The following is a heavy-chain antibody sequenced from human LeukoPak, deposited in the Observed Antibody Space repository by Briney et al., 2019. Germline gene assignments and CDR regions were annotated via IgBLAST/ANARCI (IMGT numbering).Heavy chain of an antibody. CDR3: VRDRRSSWFYY. J-gene: IGHJ4*02. Sequence: SETLSLTCAVSGGSISSSNYYWGWIRQPPGKGLEWIGTMYYSGSTYYNPSLKSRVTISVDTSNNHFSLKLSSVTAADTAVYYCVRDRRSSWFYYWGQGTLVTVSS. V-gene: IGHV4-39*07. CDR1: GGSISSSNYY. D-gene: IGHD6-13*01. CDR2: MYYSGST.